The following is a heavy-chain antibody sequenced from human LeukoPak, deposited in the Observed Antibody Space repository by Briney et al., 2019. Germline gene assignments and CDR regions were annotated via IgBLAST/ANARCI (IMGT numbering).Heavy chain of an antibody. D-gene: IGHD5-18*01. J-gene: IGHJ4*02. CDR2: INHSGST. V-gene: IGHV4-34*01. CDR1: GGSFSGYY. Sequence: SEPLSLPCAVYGGSFSGYYWSWIRQPPGKGLEWIGEINHSGSTNYNPSLKSRVTISVDTSKNQFSLKLSSVTAADTAVYYCARRRRYSYGYLDYWGQGTLVTVSS. CDR3: ARRRRYSYGYLDY.